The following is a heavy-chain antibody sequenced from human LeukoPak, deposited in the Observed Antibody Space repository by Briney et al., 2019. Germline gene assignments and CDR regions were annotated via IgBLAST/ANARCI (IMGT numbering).Heavy chain of an antibody. CDR1: GYTFTTYA. CDR2: INPSGGST. D-gene: IGHD6-19*01. CDR3: ARDGYVSSGWYSMGFDP. J-gene: IGHJ5*02. V-gene: IGHV1-46*01. Sequence: GALVKVSCKASGYTFTTYAMHWVRQAPGQGLEWMGIINPSGGSTSYAQKFQGRVTMTRDTSTSTVYMELSSLRSEDTAVYYCARDGYVSSGWYSMGFDPWGQGTLVTVSS.